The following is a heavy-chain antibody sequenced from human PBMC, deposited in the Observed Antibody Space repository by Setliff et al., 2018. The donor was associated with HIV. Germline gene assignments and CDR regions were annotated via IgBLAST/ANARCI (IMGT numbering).Heavy chain of an antibody. CDR3: ARAVNFDY. Sequence: SETLSLTCSVSGGSFSGYYWSWIRQPPGKGLEWIGYIYVYNSERTNYNPSLTSRVTISVDTSRNQFCLKLTSVTAADTAIYYCARAVNFDYWGQGTQVTVSS. D-gene: IGHD6-19*01. CDR1: GGSFSGYY. V-gene: IGHV4-59*01. J-gene: IGHJ4*02. CDR2: IYVYNSERT.